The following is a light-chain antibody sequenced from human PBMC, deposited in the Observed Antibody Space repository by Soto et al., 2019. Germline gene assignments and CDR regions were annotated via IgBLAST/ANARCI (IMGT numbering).Light chain of an antibody. V-gene: IGKV1-6*01. J-gene: IGKJ1*01. CDR1: QGIGNA. CDR3: LQDYNYPWT. CDR2: AAS. Sequence: AIQMTQSPSSLSASVGDRVTISCRASQGIGNALGWYQQKPGKAPKLLIYAASSLQSRVPSRFSGSGSGTDFTLTISSLQPEDFATYYCLQDYNYPWTFGQGDQGGYQ.